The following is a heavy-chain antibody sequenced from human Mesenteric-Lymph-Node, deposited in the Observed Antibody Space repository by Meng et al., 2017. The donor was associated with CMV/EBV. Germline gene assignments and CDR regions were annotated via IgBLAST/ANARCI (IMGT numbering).Heavy chain of an antibody. CDR1: GFTFSSYW. V-gene: IGHV3-74*01. J-gene: IGHJ4*02. Sequence: GESLKISCAASGFTFSSYWMHWVRQAPGKGLVWVSRINSDGSSTSYADSVKGRFTISRDNAKNTLYLQMNSLRADDTAVYYCASARGGVYGDYDNWGQGTLVTVSS. CDR2: INSDGSST. CDR3: ASARGGVYGDYDN. D-gene: IGHD4-17*01.